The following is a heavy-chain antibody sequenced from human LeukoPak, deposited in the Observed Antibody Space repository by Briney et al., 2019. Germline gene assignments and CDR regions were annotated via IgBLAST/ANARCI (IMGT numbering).Heavy chain of an antibody. Sequence: SGPALVEPTQTLTLTCTFSGFSLTTRGMCVTWIRQPPGKALDWLARIDWDGDNYYNTSLRTWLTISKDTSKNQVVLTMTNMDPIDTATYYCARMRYSASGSSYYFDYWGQGTLVTVSS. V-gene: IGHV2-70*11. CDR2: IDWDGDN. D-gene: IGHD3-10*01. CDR3: ARMRYSASGSSYYFDY. CDR1: GFSLTTRGMC. J-gene: IGHJ4*02.